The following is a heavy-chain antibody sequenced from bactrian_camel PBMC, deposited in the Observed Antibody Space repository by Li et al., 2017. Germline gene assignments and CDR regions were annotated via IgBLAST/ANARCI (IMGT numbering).Heavy chain of an antibody. CDR2: IDSVGST. CDR3: ATVPSYGGNRCDTVLSEFNY. D-gene: IGHD6*01. J-gene: IGHJ4*01. Sequence: HVQLVESGGGSVQTGGSLRLACSASGPIYSRYCLGWFRQAPGKEREGIAAIDSVGSTNFADSVKGRFTISLNNANNTLYLQMNSLKPEDTATYYCATVPSYGGNRCDTVLSEFNYLGQGTQVTVS. V-gene: IGHV3S53*01. CDR1: GPIYSRYC.